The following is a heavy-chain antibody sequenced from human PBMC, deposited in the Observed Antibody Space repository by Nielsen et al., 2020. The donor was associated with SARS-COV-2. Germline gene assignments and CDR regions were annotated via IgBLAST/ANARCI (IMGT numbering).Heavy chain of an antibody. J-gene: IGHJ5*02. CDR3: AKCAITMVRGVRTPNWFDP. V-gene: IGHV3-30-3*02. Sequence: GESLKISCAASGFTFSSYAMHWVRQAPGKGLEWVAVISYDGSNKYYADSVKGRFTISRDNSKNTLYLQMNSLRAEDTAVYYCAKCAITMVRGVRTPNWFDPWGQGTLVTVSS. CDR2: ISYDGSNK. CDR1: GFTFSSYA. D-gene: IGHD3-10*01.